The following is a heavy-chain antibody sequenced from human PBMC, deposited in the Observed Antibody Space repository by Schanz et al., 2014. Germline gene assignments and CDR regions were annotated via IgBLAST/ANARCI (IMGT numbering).Heavy chain of an antibody. J-gene: IGHJ4*02. CDR2: IKSRIHGGTT. CDR1: GFTMRNEW. V-gene: IGHV3-15*01. CDR3: TTAHYSSNYETLDY. D-gene: IGHD6-13*01. Sequence: EAQLVESGGGLVKPGGSLRLSCAASGFTMRNEWMSWVRQAPGKGLEWVARIKSRIHGGTTDYAAPVKGRFTISRDDSKHTVYLQMDSLKTEDTALYYCTTAHYSSNYETLDYWGQGTLVTVSS.